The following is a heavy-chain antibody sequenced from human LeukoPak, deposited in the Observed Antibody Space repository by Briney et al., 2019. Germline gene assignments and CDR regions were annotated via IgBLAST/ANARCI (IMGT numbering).Heavy chain of an antibody. CDR1: GGSISSSNW. CDR2: IYHSGST. V-gene: IGHV4-4*02. CDR3: ARVSSGSYYFDS. D-gene: IGHD1-26*01. J-gene: IGHJ4*02. Sequence: SETLSLTCAISGGSISSSNWWSWVRQPPGKGLEWIGEIYHSGSTNYSPSLKSRVTISVDKSKNQFSLKVTSVTAADTAVYYCARVSSGSYYFDSWGQGTLVTVSS.